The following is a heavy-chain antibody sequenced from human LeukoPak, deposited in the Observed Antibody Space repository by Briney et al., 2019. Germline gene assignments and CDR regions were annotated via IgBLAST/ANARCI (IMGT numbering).Heavy chain of an antibody. CDR3: ARGSDYGSGSYYFDY. CDR2: IYYSGST. Sequence: PSETLSLTCTVSGGSISSSSYYWGWIRQSPGKGLEWIGSIYYSGSTYYNPSLKSRVTISVDTSKNQFSLKLSSVTAADTAVYYCARGSDYGSGSYYFDYWGQGTLVTVSS. D-gene: IGHD3-10*01. V-gene: IGHV4-39*07. CDR1: GGSISSSSYY. J-gene: IGHJ4*02.